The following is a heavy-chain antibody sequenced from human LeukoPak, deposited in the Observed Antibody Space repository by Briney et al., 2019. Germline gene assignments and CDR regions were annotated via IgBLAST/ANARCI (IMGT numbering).Heavy chain of an antibody. CDR3: ARDDSGWYFDL. J-gene: IGHJ2*01. V-gene: IGHV4-59*12. Sequence: SGTLSLTCTVSGGSISSYYWSWIRQPPGKGLEWIGYIYYSGSTNYNPSLKSRVTISVDTSKNQFSLKLSSVTAADTAVYYCARDDSGWYFDLWGRGTLVTVSS. CDR1: GGSISSYY. D-gene: IGHD6-19*01. CDR2: IYYSGST.